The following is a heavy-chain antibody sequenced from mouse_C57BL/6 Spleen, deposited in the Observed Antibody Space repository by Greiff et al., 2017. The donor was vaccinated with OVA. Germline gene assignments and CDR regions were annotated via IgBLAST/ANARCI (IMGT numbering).Heavy chain of an antibody. J-gene: IGHJ2*01. D-gene: IGHD1-1*01. CDR3: ARYYYYGSSPDY. Sequence: QVQLQQPGAELVKPGASVKMSCKASGYTFTSYWITWVKQRPGQGLEWIGDIYPGSGSTNYNGKFKSKATLTVDTSSSTAYMQLSSLTSEDSAVYYCARYYYYGSSPDYWGQGTTLTVSS. CDR2: IYPGSGST. CDR1: GYTFTSYW. V-gene: IGHV1-55*01.